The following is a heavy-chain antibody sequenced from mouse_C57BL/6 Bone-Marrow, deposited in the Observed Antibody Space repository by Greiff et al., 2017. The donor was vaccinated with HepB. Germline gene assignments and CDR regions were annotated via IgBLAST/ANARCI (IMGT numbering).Heavy chain of an antibody. CDR3: ARDEYGYLDY. CDR1: GYTFTSYW. CDR2: IDPSDSYT. J-gene: IGHJ2*01. D-gene: IGHD5-2*01. Sequence: VKLQQPGAELVKPGASVKLSCKASGYTFTSYWMQWVKQRPGQGLEWIGKIDPSDSYTNYNQKFKGKATLTVDTSSSTAYMQLSSMTSEDSAVYYCARDEYGYLDYGGQGTTLTVSS. V-gene: IGHV1-50*01.